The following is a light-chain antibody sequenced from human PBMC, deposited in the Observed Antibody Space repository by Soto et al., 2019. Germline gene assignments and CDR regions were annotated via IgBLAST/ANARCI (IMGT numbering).Light chain of an antibody. J-gene: IGKJ5*01. CDR3: QQRSNWQIT. V-gene: IGKV3-11*01. CDR1: QSVSTY. CDR2: DAS. Sequence: EIVMTQSPATLSVSPGETATLSCRASQSVSTYLAWYQQKPGQAPRLLIYDASNGVTGIPARFRGSGSGTDFTLTISSLEPDDFAVYYCQQRSNWQITFGQGTRLEIK.